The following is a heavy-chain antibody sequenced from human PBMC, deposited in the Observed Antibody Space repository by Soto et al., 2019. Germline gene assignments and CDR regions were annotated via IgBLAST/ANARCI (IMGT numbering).Heavy chain of an antibody. CDR3: AREFLRQGYYYDSSGYYHPFMDV. CDR2: IGTAGDT. J-gene: IGHJ6*02. Sequence: HPGGSLRLSCAASGFTFSSYDMHWVRQATGKGLEWVSAIGTAGDTYYPGSVKGRFTISRENAKNSLYLQMNSLRAGDTAVYYCAREFLRQGYYYDSSGYYHPFMDVWGQGTTVTVSS. V-gene: IGHV3-13*01. CDR1: GFTFSSYD. D-gene: IGHD3-22*01.